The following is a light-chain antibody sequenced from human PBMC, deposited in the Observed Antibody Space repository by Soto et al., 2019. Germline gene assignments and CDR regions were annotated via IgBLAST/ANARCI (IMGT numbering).Light chain of an antibody. CDR1: QSISSW. Sequence: DIQMTQSPSTLSAAVEDRVTITCRASQSISSWLAWYQQKPGKAPKLLIYKASSLESGVPSRFSGSGSGTEFTLTISSLQPDDFATCYCQQSFTFGPGTKVDIK. V-gene: IGKV1-5*03. CDR3: QQSFT. J-gene: IGKJ3*01. CDR2: KAS.